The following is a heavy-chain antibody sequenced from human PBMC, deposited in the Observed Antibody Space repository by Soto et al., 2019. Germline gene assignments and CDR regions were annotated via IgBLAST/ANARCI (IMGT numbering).Heavy chain of an antibody. V-gene: IGHV4-30-4*01. Sequence: QVQLQESGPGLVKPSQTLSLTCTVSGGSISSGDYYWSWIRQPPGKGLEWIGYIYYSGSTYYNPSLKSRVTISVDTSKNQFSLKLSSVTAADTAVYYCARGDLDYYGSGSPCYGMDVWGQGTTVTVSS. CDR1: GGSISSGDYY. D-gene: IGHD3-10*01. J-gene: IGHJ6*02. CDR3: ARGDLDYYGSGSPCYGMDV. CDR2: IYYSGST.